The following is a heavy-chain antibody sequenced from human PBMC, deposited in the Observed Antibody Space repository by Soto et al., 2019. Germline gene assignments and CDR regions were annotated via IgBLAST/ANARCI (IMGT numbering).Heavy chain of an antibody. D-gene: IGHD2-15*01. CDR2: IIPIFGTA. Sequence: QVQLVQSGAEVKKPGSSVKVSCKASGGTFSSYAISWVRQAPGQGLEWMGGIIPIFGTANYAQKFQGRVTITADESTSTAYMELSSLRSEDTAVYYCGGGSYTPPDYYYYGMDVWGQGTTVTVSS. J-gene: IGHJ6*02. V-gene: IGHV1-69*12. CDR1: GGTFSSYA. CDR3: GGGSYTPPDYYYYGMDV.